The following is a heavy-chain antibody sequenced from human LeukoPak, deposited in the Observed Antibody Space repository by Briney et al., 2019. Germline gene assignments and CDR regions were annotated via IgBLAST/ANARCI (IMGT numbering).Heavy chain of an antibody. CDR3: ARRNIAAAAQEALDAFDI. J-gene: IGHJ3*02. CDR2: IYPADSTA. Sequence: GESLKISCKGSGYSFTSYWIGWVRQMPGKGLEWMGIIYPADSTAHYSPSFQGQVTISADKSISTAYLQWSSLKASDTAMYYCARRNIAAAAQEALDAFDIWGQGTMVTVSS. CDR1: GYSFTSYW. D-gene: IGHD6-13*01. V-gene: IGHV5-51*01.